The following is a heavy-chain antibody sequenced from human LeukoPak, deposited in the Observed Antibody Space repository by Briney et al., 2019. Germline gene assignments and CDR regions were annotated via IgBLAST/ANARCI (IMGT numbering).Heavy chain of an antibody. Sequence: SQTLSLTCAISGDSVSSNSAAWNWIRQSPSRGLEWLGRTYYRSKWYNDYAVSVKSRITINPDTSKNQFSLQLNSVTPEDTAVYYCSARPPFAMSGLDYSSYYLDVWGKGTTVIVSS. CDR1: GDSVSSNSAA. J-gene: IGHJ6*03. V-gene: IGHV6-1*01. D-gene: IGHD6-25*01. CDR2: TYYRSKWYN. CDR3: SARPPFAMSGLDYSSYYLDV.